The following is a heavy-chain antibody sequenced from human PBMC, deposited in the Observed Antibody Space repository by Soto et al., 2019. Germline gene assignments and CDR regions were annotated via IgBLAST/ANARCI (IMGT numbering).Heavy chain of an antibody. CDR1: GYTFTSYD. J-gene: IGHJ4*02. D-gene: IGHD3-9*01. CDR2: MNPNSGNT. Sequence: GASVKVSCKASGYTFTSYDINWVRQATGQRIKWMGWMNPNSGNTGYAQKFQGRVTITADKSTSTAYMELSSLRSEDTAVYYCARTRVMGLVIHDYWGQGTLVTSPQ. CDR3: ARTRVMGLVIHDY. V-gene: IGHV1-8*01.